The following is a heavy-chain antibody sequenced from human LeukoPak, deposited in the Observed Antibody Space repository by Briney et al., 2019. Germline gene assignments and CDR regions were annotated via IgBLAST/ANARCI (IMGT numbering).Heavy chain of an antibody. Sequence: PSETLSLTCTVSGGSISSYYWSWIRQPPGKGLEWIGYIYYSGSTNYNPSLKSRVTISVDTSKNQFSLKLSSVTAADTAVYYCASPLWFGERGAFDIWGQGTMVTVSS. V-gene: IGHV4-59*01. J-gene: IGHJ3*02. CDR1: GGSISSYY. CDR2: IYYSGST. CDR3: ASPLWFGERGAFDI. D-gene: IGHD3-10*01.